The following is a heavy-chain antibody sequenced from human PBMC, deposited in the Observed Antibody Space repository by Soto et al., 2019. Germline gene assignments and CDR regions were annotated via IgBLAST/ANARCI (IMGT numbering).Heavy chain of an antibody. CDR2: IIPILGVA. Sequence: QVPLVQSGAEVKKPGSSVKVSCKASGDTFSNHTISWVRQAPGQGLEWMGRIIPILGVANYAQKFQGRVTITADKSTTTAYMELSSLRSADTAVYYCARVAEMGTVTEGYCYYMDVWGKGPTVTVSS. CDR3: ARVAEMGTVTEGYCYYMDV. J-gene: IGHJ6*03. V-gene: IGHV1-69*04. CDR1: GDTFSNHT. D-gene: IGHD4-17*01.